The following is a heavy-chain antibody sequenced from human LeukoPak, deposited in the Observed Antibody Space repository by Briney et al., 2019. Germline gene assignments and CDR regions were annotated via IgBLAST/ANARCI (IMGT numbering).Heavy chain of an antibody. D-gene: IGHD2-15*01. CDR3: AKGSYKDIVVVVAATPPLFDY. CDR1: GLTVSRNY. J-gene: IGHJ4*02. V-gene: IGHV3-23*01. Sequence: GGSLRLSCAASGLTVSRNYMSWVRQAPGKGLEWVSAISGSGGSTYYADSVKGRFTISRDNSKNTLYLQMNSLRAEDTAVYYCAKGSYKDIVVVVAATPPLFDYWGQGTLVTVSS. CDR2: ISGSGGST.